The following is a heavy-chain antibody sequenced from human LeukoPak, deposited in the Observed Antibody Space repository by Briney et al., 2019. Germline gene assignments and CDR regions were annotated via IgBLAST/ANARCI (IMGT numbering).Heavy chain of an antibody. D-gene: IGHD4-17*01. J-gene: IGHJ4*02. Sequence: QAGGSLRLSCAASGFSFTSYWMHWVRQPPGKGLVWVSRVDHDGSSTAYADSVTGRFTISRDNAKNTVYLQMNSLRAEDTAVYYCATDLGWGQGTLVTVSS. V-gene: IGHV3-74*01. CDR1: GFSFTSYW. CDR2: VDHDGSST. CDR3: ATDLG.